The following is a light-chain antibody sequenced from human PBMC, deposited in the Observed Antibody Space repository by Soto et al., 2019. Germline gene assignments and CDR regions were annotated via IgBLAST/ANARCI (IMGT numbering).Light chain of an antibody. V-gene: IGKV1-5*03. J-gene: IGKJ1*01. CDR2: KAP. CDR3: QQYDGYSGRT. Sequence: DIQMTQSPSTLSASVGDRVTITCRASQSISSWLAWYQQKPGKAPKLLIYKAPTLESGVPARFSGTGSGTEFTLTSSSLQPDDFATYYCQQYDGYSGRTFGQGTKVEIK. CDR1: QSISSW.